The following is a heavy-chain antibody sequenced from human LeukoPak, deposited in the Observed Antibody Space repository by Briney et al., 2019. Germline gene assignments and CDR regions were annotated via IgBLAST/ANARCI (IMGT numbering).Heavy chain of an antibody. CDR3: TRDYPSGYSSGWYFGFGY. J-gene: IGHJ4*02. CDR2: IKKDGSET. V-gene: IGHV3-7*01. D-gene: IGHD6-19*01. CDR1: GFTFSSYW. Sequence: GGSLRLSCAASGFTFSSYWMSWVRQVPGKGLEWVANIKKDGSETYYVDSVKGRFTISRDNAKSSLYLQMNSLRAEDTAVYYCTRDYPSGYSSGWYFGFGYWGQGTLVTVPS.